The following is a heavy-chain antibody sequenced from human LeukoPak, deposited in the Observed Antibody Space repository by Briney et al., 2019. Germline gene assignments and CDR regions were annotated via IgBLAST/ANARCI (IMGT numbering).Heavy chain of an antibody. Sequence: GGSLRLSCAASGFTFSSYGMHWVRQAPGKGLEWVAVISYDGSNKYYADSVKGRFTISRDNSKNTLYLQMNSLRAEDTAVYYCAKPPGTWNDDEYFDYWGQGTLVTVSS. CDR2: ISYDGSNK. V-gene: IGHV3-30*18. J-gene: IGHJ4*02. CDR3: AKPPGTWNDDEYFDY. D-gene: IGHD1-1*01. CDR1: GFTFSSYG.